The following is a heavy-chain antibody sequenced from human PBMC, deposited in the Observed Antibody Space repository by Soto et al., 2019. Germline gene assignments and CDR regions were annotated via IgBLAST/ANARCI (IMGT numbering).Heavy chain of an antibody. V-gene: IGHV2-5*01. CDR3: AHRRSYDYVWGSYRSEFDY. D-gene: IGHD3-16*02. Sequence: QITLKESGPTLVKPTQTLTLTCTFSGFSLSTSGVGVGWIRQPPGKALEWLALIYWNDDKRYSPSLKSRLTITMDTSKNQVDLTVTNMDPVDTATYYCAHRRSYDYVWGSYRSEFDYWGQRTLVTVSS. J-gene: IGHJ4*02. CDR1: GFSLSTSGVG. CDR2: IYWNDDK.